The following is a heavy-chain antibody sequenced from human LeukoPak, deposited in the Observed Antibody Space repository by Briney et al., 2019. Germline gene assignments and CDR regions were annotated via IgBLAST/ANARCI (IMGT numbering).Heavy chain of an antibody. CDR2: MNPNSGHT. J-gene: IGHJ4*02. V-gene: IGHV1-8*01. CDR1: GYTFTRYD. Sequence: ASLKVSCKASGYTFTRYDINWVRQSTGQGLEWMGWMNPNSGHTGYAQKFQGRVTMTRNTSISTAYMELSSLRSEDTAVYYCSRPDRRWSGYYTLGYWGQGTLVTVSS. D-gene: IGHD3-3*01. CDR3: SRPDRRWSGYYTLGY.